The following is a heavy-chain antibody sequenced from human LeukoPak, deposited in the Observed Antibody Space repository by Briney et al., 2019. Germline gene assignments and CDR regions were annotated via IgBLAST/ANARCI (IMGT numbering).Heavy chain of an antibody. CDR1: GFTFSSYA. D-gene: IGHD2-15*01. V-gene: IGHV3-23*01. CDR2: ISDSGGNT. J-gene: IGHJ5*02. CDR3: AKDGFRGDCIGGSCYPFDP. Sequence: GGSLRLSCAASGFTFSSYAMSWVRQAPGKGLEWVSTISDSGGNTYYADSVEGRFTISRDNSKNTLYLQMNSLRAEDTALYYCAKDGFRGDCIGGSCYPFDPWGQGTLVTVSS.